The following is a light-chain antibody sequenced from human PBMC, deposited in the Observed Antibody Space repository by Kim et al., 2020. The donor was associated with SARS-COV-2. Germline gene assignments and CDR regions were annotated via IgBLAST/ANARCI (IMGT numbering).Light chain of an antibody. V-gene: IGLV1-51*01. Sequence: GQKVTFSCSGSSSNIGKNYVSWYQQLPGTAPNLLIYDNNKRPSGIPDRFLGSKSGTSATLGITGLQTGDEADYYCGAWDSSLSAVIFGGGTQLTVL. CDR1: SSNIGKNY. CDR2: DNN. J-gene: IGLJ2*01. CDR3: GAWDSSLSAVI.